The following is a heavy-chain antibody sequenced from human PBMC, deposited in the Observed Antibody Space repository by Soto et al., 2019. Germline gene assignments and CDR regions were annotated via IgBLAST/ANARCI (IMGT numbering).Heavy chain of an antibody. CDR1: GGSISSSSYY. CDR3: ATLGGYSGY. V-gene: IGHV4-39*01. Sequence: RSLTCTVSGGSISSSSYYWGWIRQPPGKGLEWIGSIYYSGSTYYNPSLKSRVTISVDTSKNQFSLKLSSVAAADTAVYYCATLGGYSGYWGQGTLVTVSS. J-gene: IGHJ4*02. CDR2: IYYSGST. D-gene: IGHD3-10*01.